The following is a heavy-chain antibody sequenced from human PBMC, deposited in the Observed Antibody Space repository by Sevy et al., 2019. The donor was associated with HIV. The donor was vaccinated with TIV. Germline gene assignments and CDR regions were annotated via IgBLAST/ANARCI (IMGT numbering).Heavy chain of an antibody. D-gene: IGHD3-22*01. CDR3: ARDSPIKYYDSRGYYAPFDY. V-gene: IGHV3-33*01. Sequence: GGSLRLSCAASGFTFSNYGMHWVRQAPGKGLEWVAVIWYDGSNKYYADSVKGRFTISRDNSKNTLYLQMNSLRAEDTAVYYCARDSPIKYYDSRGYYAPFDYWGQGTLVTVSS. J-gene: IGHJ4*02. CDR2: IWYDGSNK. CDR1: GFTFSNYG.